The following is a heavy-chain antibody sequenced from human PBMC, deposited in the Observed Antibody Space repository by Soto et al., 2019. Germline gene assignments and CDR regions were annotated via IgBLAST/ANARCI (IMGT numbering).Heavy chain of an antibody. J-gene: IGHJ4*02. Sequence: QVQLVESGGGVVQPGRSLRLSCAASGFTFSSYGMHWVRQAPGKGLEWVAVISYDGSKKYYVDSVKGRFTISRDNSKNTLYLQMNSLRAEDTAVYYCANGPCSRTSCYFGSWGQEALVTVSS. V-gene: IGHV3-30*18. CDR3: ANGPCSRTSCYFGS. CDR1: GFTFSSYG. CDR2: ISYDGSKK. D-gene: IGHD2-2*01.